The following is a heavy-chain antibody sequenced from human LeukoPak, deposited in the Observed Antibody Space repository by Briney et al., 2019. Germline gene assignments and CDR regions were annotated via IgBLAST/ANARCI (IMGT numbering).Heavy chain of an antibody. Sequence: GGSLRPSCAASGFTFSNYWMSWVRQAPGKGLEWVANIKQDRSEKYYVDSVKGRFTISRDNAKNSLYLQINSLRAEDTAVYYCASSSYYYDSSGYYVWGQGTLVTVSS. CDR3: ASSSYYYDSSGYYV. D-gene: IGHD3-22*01. V-gene: IGHV3-7*01. J-gene: IGHJ4*02. CDR2: IKQDRSEK. CDR1: GFTFSNYW.